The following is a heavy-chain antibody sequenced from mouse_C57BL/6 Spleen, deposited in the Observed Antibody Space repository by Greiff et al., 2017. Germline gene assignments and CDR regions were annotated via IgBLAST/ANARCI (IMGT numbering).Heavy chain of an antibody. CDR2: IDPEAGGT. D-gene: IGHD1-1*02. CDR3: TRSGGDGYYAMDY. J-gene: IGHJ4*01. V-gene: IGHV1-15*01. CDR1: GYTFTDYE. Sequence: QVQLQQSGAELVRPGASVTLSCKASGYTFTDYEMHWVKQRPVHGLEWIGAIDPEAGGTTYNQKFKGKAILTADKSSSTAYMGLRSLTSEDSAVYYCTRSGGDGYYAMDYWGQGTTLTVSS.